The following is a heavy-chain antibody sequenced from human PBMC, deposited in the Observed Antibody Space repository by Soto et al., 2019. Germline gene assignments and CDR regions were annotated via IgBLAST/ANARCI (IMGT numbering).Heavy chain of an antibody. D-gene: IGHD6-6*01. CDR3: AKVKSLAGQE. CDR2: IKQDGSDK. Sequence: EVQLVESGGGLVQPGGSLRLSCAASGFTFSSYWMSWVRQVPGKGLDWVANIKQDGSDKYYVDSVKGRFAISRDNAKNSLYLQMNSLTAEDTAIYYCAKVKSLAGQEWGQGTLVTLSS. CDR1: GFTFSSYW. V-gene: IGHV3-7*05. J-gene: IGHJ4*02.